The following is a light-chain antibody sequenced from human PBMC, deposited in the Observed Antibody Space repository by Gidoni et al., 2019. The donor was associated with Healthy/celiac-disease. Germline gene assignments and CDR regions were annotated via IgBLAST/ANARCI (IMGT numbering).Light chain of an antibody. CDR1: QSVLYSSNNKNY. V-gene: IGKV4-1*01. CDR2: WAS. CDR3: QQYYSTPPT. Sequence: DIVMTQSPDSLAVSLGERATINCKSSQSVLYSSNNKNYLAWYQQKPGQPPKLLIYWASTRESGVPDRFSGSGSGTDFTLTISSLQAEDVAVYYCQQYYSTPPTFGQXTKLGIK. J-gene: IGKJ2*01.